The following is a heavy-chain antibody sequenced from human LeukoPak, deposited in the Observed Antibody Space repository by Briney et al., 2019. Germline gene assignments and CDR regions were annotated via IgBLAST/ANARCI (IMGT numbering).Heavy chain of an antibody. J-gene: IGHJ5*02. D-gene: IGHD1-7*01. V-gene: IGHV4-34*01. Sequence: SETLSLTCAVYGGSFSGYYWSWIRQPPGKGLEWIGEINHSGSTNYNPSLKSRVTISVDTSKNQFSLKRSSVTAADTAVYYCARGPSNWNYYKSPLGFDPWGQGTLVTVSS. CDR3: ARGPSNWNYYKSPLGFDP. CDR1: GGSFSGYY. CDR2: INHSGST.